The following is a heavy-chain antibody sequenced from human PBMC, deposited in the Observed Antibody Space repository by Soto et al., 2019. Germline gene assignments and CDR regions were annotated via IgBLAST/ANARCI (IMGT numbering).Heavy chain of an antibody. CDR3: AKSGGSWHRYYFDY. V-gene: IGHV3-30*18. D-gene: IGHD6-13*01. Sequence: QVQLVESGEGVVQPGRSLRLSCAASGFTFSSYGMHWVRQAPGKGLEWVAVISYDGSNKYYADSVKGRFTISRDNSKNTLYLQMNRLRAEDTAVYYCAKSGGSWHRYYFDYWGQGTLVTVSS. J-gene: IGHJ4*02. CDR2: ISYDGSNK. CDR1: GFTFSSYG.